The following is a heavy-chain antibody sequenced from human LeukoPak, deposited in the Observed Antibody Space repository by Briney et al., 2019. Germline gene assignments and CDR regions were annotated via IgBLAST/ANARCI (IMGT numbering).Heavy chain of an antibody. V-gene: IGHV3-49*04. Sequence: GGSLRLSCTTSGFTFGDYAMTWVRQAPGKGLEWVGFIRSKTYGGTTEFAASVKGRFTISRDDSKSIAYLQMNSLKTEDTAVYYCTRDQTPYYWGQGTLVTVSS. CDR2: IRSKTYGGTT. CDR1: GFTFGDYA. CDR3: TRDQTPYY. J-gene: IGHJ4*02.